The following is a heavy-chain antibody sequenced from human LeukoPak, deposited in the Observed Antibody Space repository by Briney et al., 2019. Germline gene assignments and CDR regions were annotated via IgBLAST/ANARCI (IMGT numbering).Heavy chain of an antibody. V-gene: IGHV4-39*01. D-gene: IGHD2-2*01. J-gene: IGHJ5*02. CDR2: IYYSGST. Sequence: SETLSLTCTVSGGSISSSSYYWGWIRQPPGKGLEWIGSIYYSGSTYYNPSLKSRVTISVDTSKNQFSLKLSSVTAADTAVYYCVGVVPAAPNRFDPWGQGTLVTVSS. CDR3: VGVVPAAPNRFDP. CDR1: GGSISSSSYY.